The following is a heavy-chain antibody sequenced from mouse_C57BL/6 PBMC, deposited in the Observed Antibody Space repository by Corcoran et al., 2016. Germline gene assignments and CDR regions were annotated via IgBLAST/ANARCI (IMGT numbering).Heavy chain of an antibody. J-gene: IGHJ4*01. V-gene: IGHV1-80*01. Sequence: QVQLQQSGAELVKPGASVKISCKASGYAFSSYWMNWVKQRPGKGLEWIGQIYPGDGDTNYNGKFKGKATLTADKSSSTAYMQLSSLTSDDSAVYFCARLGDGYLYAMDYWGQGTSVTVSS. CDR1: GYAFSSYW. CDR3: ARLGDGYLYAMDY. D-gene: IGHD2-3*01. CDR2: IYPGDGDT.